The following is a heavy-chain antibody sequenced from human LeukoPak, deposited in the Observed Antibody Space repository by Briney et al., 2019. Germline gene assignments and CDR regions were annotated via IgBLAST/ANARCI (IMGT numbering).Heavy chain of an antibody. J-gene: IGHJ4*02. Sequence: GGSLRLSCAASGFTFSDYYMSWIRQAPGKGLEWVSYIGSSGSTIYYADSVKGRFTISRDNAKNSLYLQMNSLRAEDTAVYYCARADSSSWMIDYWGQGTLVTVSS. V-gene: IGHV3-11*01. CDR2: IGSSGSTI. CDR1: GFTFSDYY. D-gene: IGHD6-13*01. CDR3: ARADSSSWMIDY.